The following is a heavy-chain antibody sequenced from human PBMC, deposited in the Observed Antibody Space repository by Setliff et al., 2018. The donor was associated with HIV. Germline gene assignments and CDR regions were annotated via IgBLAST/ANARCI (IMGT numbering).Heavy chain of an antibody. D-gene: IGHD1-1*01. CDR3: ARQLSNSLDY. J-gene: IGHJ4*02. Sequence: ASVKVSCKASGYTFTNYGITWVRQAPGQGLEWMGWISAYNGNTNYSQNLQGRVTMTTDTSTSTAYMELRSLRSDDTAVYFCARQLSNSLDYWGQGTLVTVSS. CDR1: GYTFTNYG. V-gene: IGHV1-18*01. CDR2: ISAYNGNT.